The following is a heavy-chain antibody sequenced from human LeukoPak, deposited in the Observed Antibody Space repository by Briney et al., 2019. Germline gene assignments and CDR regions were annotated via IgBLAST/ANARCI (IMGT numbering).Heavy chain of an antibody. Sequence: PSETLSLTCTASGGSIRSSSYYWGWIRQTPGKGLEWIGSIYYSGSTYYNPSLKSRVTISVDTSKNQFSLKLSSVTAADTAVYYCARTSPYYYDSSGYYSLSDYWGQGTLVTVSS. CDR3: ARTSPYYYDSSGYYSLSDY. D-gene: IGHD3-22*01. CDR2: IYYSGST. J-gene: IGHJ4*02. CDR1: GGSIRSSSYY. V-gene: IGHV4-39*01.